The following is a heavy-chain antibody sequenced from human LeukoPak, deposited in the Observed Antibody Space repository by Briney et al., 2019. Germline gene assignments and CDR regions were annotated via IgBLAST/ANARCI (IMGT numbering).Heavy chain of an antibody. J-gene: IGHJ4*02. Sequence: GGSLRLSCAASGFTFSSYGMHWVRQAPGKGLEWVAFIRYDGSSKYYADSVKGRFTISRDNSKNTPYLQMNSLRAEDTAVYYCAKGTGGSSGYPYYFDYWGQGTLVTVSS. CDR1: GFTFSSYG. V-gene: IGHV3-30*02. CDR3: AKGTGGSSGYPYYFDY. CDR2: IRYDGSSK. D-gene: IGHD3-22*01.